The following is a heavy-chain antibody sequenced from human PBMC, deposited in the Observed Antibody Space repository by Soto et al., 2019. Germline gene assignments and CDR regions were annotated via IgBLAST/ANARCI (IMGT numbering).Heavy chain of an antibody. D-gene: IGHD2-2*01. CDR3: ARAVSQRYDY. CDR1: GFTFTNYW. Sequence: GGSLRLSCAASGFTFTNYWMHWVRQVPGKGLVWVSRINSDGSNTNYADSVRGRFTISRDNAKNTLYLQMNSLRADDMAVYYCARAVSQRYDYWGQGTVVPVSS. V-gene: IGHV3-74*01. CDR2: INSDGSNT. J-gene: IGHJ4*02.